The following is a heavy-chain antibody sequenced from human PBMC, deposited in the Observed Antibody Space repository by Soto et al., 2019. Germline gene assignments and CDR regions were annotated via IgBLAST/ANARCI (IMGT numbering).Heavy chain of an antibody. Sequence: GGSLRLSCAASGFTFSSYAMSWVRQAPGKGLEWVSAISGSGGSTYYADSVKGRFTISRDNSKNTLYLQMNSLRAEDTAVYYCAKDSPRGVVVPAAMFDYWGQGTLVTVSS. CDR3: AKDSPRGVVVPAAMFDY. CDR2: ISGSGGST. D-gene: IGHD2-2*01. V-gene: IGHV3-23*01. CDR1: GFTFSSYA. J-gene: IGHJ4*02.